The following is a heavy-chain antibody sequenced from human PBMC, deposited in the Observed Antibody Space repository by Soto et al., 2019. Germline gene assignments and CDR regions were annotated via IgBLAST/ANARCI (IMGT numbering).Heavy chain of an antibody. V-gene: IGHV3-23*01. Sequence: EVQLLESGGGLVQPGGSLRLSCAASGFTFSSYGMSLVRQAPGKGLEWVSSINSAGSTYYADSVKGRFTISRDNSKNTLYVQMNSLRAEDTAVYYCAKGGVNIPLDYWGQGTLVTVSS. D-gene: IGHD3-16*01. CDR1: GFTFSSYG. J-gene: IGHJ4*02. CDR2: INSAGST. CDR3: AKGGVNIPLDY.